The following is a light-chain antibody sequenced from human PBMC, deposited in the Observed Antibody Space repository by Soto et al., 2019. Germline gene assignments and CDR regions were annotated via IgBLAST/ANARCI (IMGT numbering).Light chain of an antibody. CDR1: SSDIGHYNY. V-gene: IGLV2-14*01. Sequence: QSALTQPASVSGSPGQSITISCTGTSSDIGHYNYVSWYQQHPGKAPKLMISEVTRPSGVSNRFSGSKSGNTASLTISGLQPEDEADYYCSSYTITSSYVFGGGTQLTVL. J-gene: IGLJ7*01. CDR3: SSYTITSSYV. CDR2: EVT.